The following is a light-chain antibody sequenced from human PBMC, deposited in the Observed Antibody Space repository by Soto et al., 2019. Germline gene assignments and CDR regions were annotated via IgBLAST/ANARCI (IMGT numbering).Light chain of an antibody. CDR3: QQYGSSPLT. CDR1: QSISSSY. V-gene: IGKV3-20*01. J-gene: IGKJ1*01. CDR2: GAS. Sequence: IVLTQSPGTLSLSPGERATLSCRASQSISSSYLVWYQQKPGQAPRLLIYGASSRATGIPDRFSGSGSGTDFTLTISRLEPEDFAVYYCQQYGSSPLTFGQGTKVEIK.